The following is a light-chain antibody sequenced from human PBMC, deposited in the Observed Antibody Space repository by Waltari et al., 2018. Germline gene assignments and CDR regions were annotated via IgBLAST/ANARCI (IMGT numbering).Light chain of an antibody. V-gene: IGLV3-19*01. J-gene: IGLJ2*01. CDR1: NLRSYY. CDR2: GKN. CDR3: NSRDSSGNHVV. Sequence: SSELPLDPAVSVALGQTVRIPCQGDNLRSYYASWYQQKTGQAPVLVIYGKNNRPTGIPDRFSGSSSGNTASLTITGAQAEDEADYYCNSRDSSGNHVVFGGGTKLTVL.